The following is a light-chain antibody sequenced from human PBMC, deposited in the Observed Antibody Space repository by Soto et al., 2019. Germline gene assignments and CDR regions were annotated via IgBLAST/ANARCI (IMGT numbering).Light chain of an antibody. J-gene: IGKJ1*01. CDR3: LQSNSSPWT. V-gene: IGKV1-5*03. Sequence: DIEMTQSPSTLSASIGDSVTITCRASQSISSWLGWYQQKPGKAPKLLIYKSSSLESGVPSRFSGSGSGTEVALTLSSLQPDDFSSDYCLQSNSSPWTLGQGNKVE. CDR1: QSISSW. CDR2: KSS.